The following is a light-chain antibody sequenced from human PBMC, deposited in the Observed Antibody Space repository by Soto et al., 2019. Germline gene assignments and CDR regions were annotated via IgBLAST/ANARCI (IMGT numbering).Light chain of an antibody. CDR3: QQYDSSPRT. J-gene: IGKJ1*01. CDR1: QSVSTRS. V-gene: IGKV3-20*01. Sequence: EIVLTQSPGTLSLSPGERATLXXRASQSVSTRSLAWYQQKPGQAPRLXISGAPSRAADIPDRFSGSGSGTDFTLTINRLEPEDFAVYYCQQYDSSPRTFGQGTKVEIK. CDR2: GAP.